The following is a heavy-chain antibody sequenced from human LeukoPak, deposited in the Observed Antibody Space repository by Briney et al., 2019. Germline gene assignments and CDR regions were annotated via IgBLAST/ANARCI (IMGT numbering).Heavy chain of an antibody. Sequence: SETLSLTCAVYGGSFSGYYWSWIRQPPGKGLEWIGEINHSGSTNYNPSLKSRVTISVDTTKNQFSLKLSSVTAADTAVYYCARLHYGGNYGYYYYYMDVWGKGTTVTISS. CDR1: GGSFSGYY. V-gene: IGHV4-34*01. J-gene: IGHJ6*03. D-gene: IGHD4-23*01. CDR3: ARLHYGGNYGYYYYYMDV. CDR2: INHSGST.